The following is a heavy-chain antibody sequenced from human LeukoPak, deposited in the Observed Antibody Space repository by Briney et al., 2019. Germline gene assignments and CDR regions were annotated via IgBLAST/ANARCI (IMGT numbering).Heavy chain of an antibody. Sequence: ASVKVSCKASGGTFSSYAISWVRQAPGQGLEWMGGIIPIFGTANYAQKFQGRVTITADESTSTAYMELSSLRSEDTAVYYCARVGEFPLYYFDYWGQGTLVTVSS. V-gene: IGHV1-69*13. J-gene: IGHJ4*02. D-gene: IGHD2-21*01. CDR2: IIPIFGTA. CDR1: GGTFSSYA. CDR3: ARVGEFPLYYFDY.